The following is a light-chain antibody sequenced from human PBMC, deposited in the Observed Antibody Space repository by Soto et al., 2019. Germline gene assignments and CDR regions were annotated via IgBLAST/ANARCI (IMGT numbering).Light chain of an antibody. J-gene: IGKJ3*01. CDR2: GAS. V-gene: IGKV1-27*01. CDR3: QQYNSAPFT. CDR1: QGISNF. Sequence: DIQMTQSPSSLSGFVGDTVTITCRASQGISNFLAWYQQRPGKAPKLLIYGASTLQSGAPFRISGGGSGTDFTLTISSLQPEDVATYYCQQYNSAPFTFDPGTTVDIK.